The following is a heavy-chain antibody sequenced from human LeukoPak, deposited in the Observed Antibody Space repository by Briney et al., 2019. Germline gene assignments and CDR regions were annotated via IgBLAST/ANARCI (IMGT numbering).Heavy chain of an antibody. Sequence: ASVKVSCKASGYTFTGYYMHWVRQAPGQGLEWMGWINPNSGGTNYAQKFQGRVTMTRDMSISTAYMELTSLRSEDTAVYYCAREYQLLGTVYNYFDPWGQGTLVTVSS. J-gene: IGHJ5*02. CDR2: INPNSGGT. V-gene: IGHV1-2*02. D-gene: IGHD2-2*01. CDR1: GYTFTGYY. CDR3: AREYQLLGTVYNYFDP.